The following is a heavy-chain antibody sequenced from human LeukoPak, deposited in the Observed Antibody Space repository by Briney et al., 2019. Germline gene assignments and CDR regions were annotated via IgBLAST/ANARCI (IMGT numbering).Heavy chain of an antibody. D-gene: IGHD3-22*01. J-gene: IGHJ4*02. CDR3: ARESYFDSSAYTKFDY. CDR1: GFSFSDYY. Sequence: GGSLRLSCAASGFSFSDYYMTWIRQAPGKGLEWLSYISSSGSTIYYADSVKGRFTIPRDNVENSLYLQMNSLRAEDTAVYYCARESYFDSSAYTKFDYWGQGTLVTVSS. V-gene: IGHV3-11*01. CDR2: ISSSGSTI.